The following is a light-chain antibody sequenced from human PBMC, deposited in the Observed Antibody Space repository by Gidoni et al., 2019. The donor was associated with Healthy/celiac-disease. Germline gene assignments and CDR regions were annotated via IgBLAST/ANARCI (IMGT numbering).Light chain of an antibody. V-gene: IGLV2-23*01. J-gene: IGLJ2*01. CDR3: CSYAGSSTFL. CDR1: SSDVWSYNL. Sequence: QSALPQPASVSGSPRQSIPISCTGTSSDVWSYNLVSWYQPHPGKAPKLMIYEGSKRPSGVSNRFSGSKSGNTASLTISGLQAEDEADYSCCSYAGSSTFLFGGGTKLTVL. CDR2: EGS.